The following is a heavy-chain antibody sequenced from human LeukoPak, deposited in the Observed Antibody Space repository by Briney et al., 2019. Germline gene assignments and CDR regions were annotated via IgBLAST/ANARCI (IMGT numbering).Heavy chain of an antibody. Sequence: SETLSLTCTVSGGSISSYYWSWIRQPPGKGLEWIGYIYYSGSTNYNPSLKSRVTISVDTSKNQFSLKLSSVTAAGTAVYYCARDYYGSGFMDVWGQGTTVTVSS. CDR1: GGSISSYY. D-gene: IGHD3-10*01. CDR2: IYYSGST. V-gene: IGHV4-59*01. J-gene: IGHJ6*02. CDR3: ARDYYGSGFMDV.